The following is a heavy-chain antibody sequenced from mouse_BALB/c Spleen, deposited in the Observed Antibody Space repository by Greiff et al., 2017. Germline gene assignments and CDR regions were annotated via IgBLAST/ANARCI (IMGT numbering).Heavy chain of an antibody. Sequence: EVQGVESGPELVKPGASVKVSCKASGYAFTSYNMYWVKQSHGKSLEWIGYIDPYNGGTSYNQKFKGKATLTVDKSSSTAYMHLNSLTSEDSAVYYCARDGNFAMDYWGQGTSVTVSS. V-gene: IGHV1S135*01. CDR1: GYAFTSYN. CDR2: IDPYNGGT. D-gene: IGHD2-1*01. CDR3: ARDGNFAMDY. J-gene: IGHJ4*01.